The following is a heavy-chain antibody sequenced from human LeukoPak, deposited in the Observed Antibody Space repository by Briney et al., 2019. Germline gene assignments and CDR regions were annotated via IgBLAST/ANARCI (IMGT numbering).Heavy chain of an antibody. CDR2: IYHSGST. Sequence: SETLSLTCTVSGYSISSGYYWGWIRQPPGKGLEWIGSIYHSGSTYYNPSLKSRVTISVDTSKNQFSLKLSSVTAADTAVYYCARVKGVVVTAIQGYFDYWGQGTLVTVSS. J-gene: IGHJ4*02. V-gene: IGHV4-38-2*02. CDR1: GYSISSGYY. D-gene: IGHD2-21*02. CDR3: ARVKGVVVTAIQGYFDY.